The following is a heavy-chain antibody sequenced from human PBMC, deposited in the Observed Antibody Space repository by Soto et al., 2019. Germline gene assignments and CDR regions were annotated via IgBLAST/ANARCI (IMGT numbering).Heavy chain of an antibody. J-gene: IGHJ1*01. CDR2: INAGNGNT. Sequence: ASVKVSCKAPGYTFTSYAMHWVRQAPGQRLEWMGWINAGNGNTKYSQKFQGRFTISRDDAKNSLYLQMNSLRADDTAIYYCAKGVPGIAVAGTGYFQHWGQGTLVTVSS. CDR3: AKGVPGIAVAGTGYFQH. V-gene: IGHV1-3*01. CDR1: GYTFTSYA. D-gene: IGHD6-19*01.